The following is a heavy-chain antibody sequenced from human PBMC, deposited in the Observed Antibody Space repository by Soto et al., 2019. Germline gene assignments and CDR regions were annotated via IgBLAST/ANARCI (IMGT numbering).Heavy chain of an antibody. Sequence: PSETLSLTCTVSGSSINSSGYYWGWCRQPPGKGLEWIGSMFYGVSTYYNPSLKSRVTVSVDTSKNQFSLHLRSVTAADTAVYYCARLPSRHLVDYWGQGTLVTVSS. CDR1: GSSINSSGYY. V-gene: IGHV4-39*01. CDR2: MFYGVST. CDR3: ARLPSRHLVDY. D-gene: IGHD3-3*02. J-gene: IGHJ4*02.